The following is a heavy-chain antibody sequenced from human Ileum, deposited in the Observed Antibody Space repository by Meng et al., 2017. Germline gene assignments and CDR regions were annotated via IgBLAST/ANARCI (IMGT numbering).Heavy chain of an antibody. CDR1: GGSFSGYY. J-gene: IGHJ5*02. CDR2: IDHSGGT. V-gene: IGHV4-34*01. D-gene: IGHD1-26*01. CDR3: ARRVGATPYAYNWLDP. Sequence: QGQLQQWGAGLLKPSETLYLTCGVYGGSFSGYYWSWIRQPPGKGLEWIGEIDHSGGTNYNPSLKNRVTISVDTSNNRFSLKLSSVKAADTALYFCARRVGATPYAYNWLDPWGQGTPVTVSS.